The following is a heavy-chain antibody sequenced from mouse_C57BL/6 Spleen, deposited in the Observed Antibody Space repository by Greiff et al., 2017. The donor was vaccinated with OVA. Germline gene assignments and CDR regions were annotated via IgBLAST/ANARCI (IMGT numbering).Heavy chain of an antibody. CDR2: IDPEGGET. CDR1: GFNLTDYY. CDR3: GITTVVPCDY. D-gene: IGHD1-1*01. V-gene: IGHV14-2*01. Sequence: VQLQQSGAELVKPGASVTLSCTASGFNLTDYYMHWVKQRTAPGLAWIGRIDPEGGETNYAPQFQGKATITADTTSNTAYQQLSSLTSDDTAVYYCGITTVVPCDYWGKGPTLTFSS. J-gene: IGHJ2*01.